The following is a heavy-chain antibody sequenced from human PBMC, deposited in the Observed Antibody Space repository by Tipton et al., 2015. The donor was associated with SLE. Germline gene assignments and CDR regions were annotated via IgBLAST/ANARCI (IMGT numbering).Heavy chain of an antibody. CDR2: ISWNSGSI. V-gene: IGHV3-9*01. Sequence: SLRLSCAASGFTFDDYAIHWVRQAPGKGLEWVSGISWNSGSIGYADSVKGRFTISRDNAKNSLYLQMNSLRAEDTAVYYCASPLFLGYCSGGSCYPGRWGQGTLVTVSS. CDR1: GFTFDDYA. D-gene: IGHD2-15*01. J-gene: IGHJ4*02. CDR3: ASPLFLGYCSGGSCYPGR.